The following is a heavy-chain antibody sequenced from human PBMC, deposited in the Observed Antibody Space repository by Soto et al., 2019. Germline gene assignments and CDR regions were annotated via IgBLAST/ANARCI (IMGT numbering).Heavy chain of an antibody. CDR3: ARGGVSTCTFDD. CDR1: GYNCVGYW. Sequence: GECLKSSGKGSGYNCVGYWIAWLRQMPGKGLGLMGIIYPSDSDTRYRPSFQGQVTISADKSISSAYLQWSSLRASDTAMYYCARGGVSTCTFDDWGHGTPVTVSS. CDR2: IYPSDSDT. D-gene: IGHD3-3*01. J-gene: IGHJ4*01. V-gene: IGHV5-51*01.